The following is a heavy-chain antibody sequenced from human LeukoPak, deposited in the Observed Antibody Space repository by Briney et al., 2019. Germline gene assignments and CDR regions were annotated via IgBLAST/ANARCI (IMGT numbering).Heavy chain of an antibody. D-gene: IGHD5-24*01. J-gene: IGHJ4*02. CDR1: GFTFISYS. CDR3: ARNIEGYKLYNFDS. CDR2: ISSRSTYI. V-gene: IGHV3-21*01. Sequence: GGSLRLSCAASGFTFISYSMTWVRQAPGKGLEWVSSISSRSTYIYYADSLKSRFTISRDYAKNLLYLHMNSLRAEDTAVYYCARNIEGYKLYNFDSWGQGTLVTVSS.